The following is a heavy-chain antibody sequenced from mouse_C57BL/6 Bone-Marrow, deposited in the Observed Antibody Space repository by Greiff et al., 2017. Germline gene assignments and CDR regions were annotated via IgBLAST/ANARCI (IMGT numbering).Heavy chain of an antibody. CDR1: GFTFSNYW. D-gene: IGHD2-3*01. V-gene: IGHV6-3*01. J-gene: IGHJ3*01. CDR2: IRLKSDNYAT. Sequence: EVKLVESGGGLVQPGGSMKLSCVASGFTFSNYWMNWVRQSPEKGLEWVAQIRLKSDNYATHYAESVKGRFTISRDDSKSSVYLQMNNLRAEDTGIYCCTGGFDGYWPFAYWGQGTLVTVSA. CDR3: TGGFDGYWPFAY.